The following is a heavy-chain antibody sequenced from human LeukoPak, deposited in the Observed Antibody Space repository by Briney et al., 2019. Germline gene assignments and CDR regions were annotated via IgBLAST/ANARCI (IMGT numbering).Heavy chain of an antibody. CDR3: ARQNDSSGYYQGYYFDY. Sequence: PSETLSLTCTVSGGSISSYYWSWIRQPPGKGLEWIGYIYTSGSTIYNPSLKSRVTISADTSKNQFSLKLSSVTAADTAVYYCARQNDSSGYYQGYYFDYWGQGTLVTVSS. V-gene: IGHV4-4*09. CDR1: GGSISSYY. D-gene: IGHD3-22*01. J-gene: IGHJ4*02. CDR2: IYTSGST.